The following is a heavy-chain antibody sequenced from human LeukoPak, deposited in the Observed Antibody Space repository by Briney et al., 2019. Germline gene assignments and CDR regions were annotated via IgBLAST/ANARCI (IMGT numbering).Heavy chain of an antibody. CDR2: ISYSGST. Sequence: SETLSLTCTVSGGSISSYYWSWIRQPPGKGLEGIGYISYSGSTNYNPSLKSRVTISVDTSKNQFSLKLNSVTTADTAVYYCARGAGGYPVSQFDPWGQGTLVTVSS. V-gene: IGHV4-59*01. CDR3: ARGAGGYPVSQFDP. CDR1: GGSISSYY. J-gene: IGHJ5*02. D-gene: IGHD2-15*01.